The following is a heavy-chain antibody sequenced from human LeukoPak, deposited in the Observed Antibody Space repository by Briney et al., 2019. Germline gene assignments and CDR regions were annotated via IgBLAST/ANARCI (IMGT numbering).Heavy chain of an antibody. CDR3: ARDRDIMVRGVNDY. CDR1: GYTFNNYG. V-gene: IGHV1-18*01. D-gene: IGHD3-10*01. Sequence: ASVKVSCKASGYTFNNYGVNWVRQAPGQGLEWMGWISTSNANAKYRQKFQGRVTMTIDTSTTTAYMELRSLTSDDTAVYYCARDRDIMVRGVNDYWGQGTLVTVSS. J-gene: IGHJ4*02. CDR2: ISTSNANA.